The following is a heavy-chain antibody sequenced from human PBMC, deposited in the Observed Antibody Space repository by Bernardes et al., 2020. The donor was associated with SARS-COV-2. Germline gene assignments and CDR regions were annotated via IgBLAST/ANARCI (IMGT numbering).Heavy chain of an antibody. CDR2: ISYDGSNK. D-gene: IGHD6-13*01. CDR3: AKEFSSSSWSNYYYYYGMDV. V-gene: IGHV3-30*18. Sequence: GGSLRLSCAASGFTFSSYGMHWVRQAPGKGLEWVAVISYDGSNKYYADSVKGRFTISRDNSKNTLYLQMNSLRAEDTAVYYCAKEFSSSSWSNYYYYYGMDVWGQGTTVTVSS. J-gene: IGHJ6*02. CDR1: GFTFSSYG.